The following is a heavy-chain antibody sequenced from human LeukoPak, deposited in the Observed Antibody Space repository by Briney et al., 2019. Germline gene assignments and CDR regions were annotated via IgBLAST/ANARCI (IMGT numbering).Heavy chain of an antibody. CDR3: AREEGEVEPWDDAFDI. D-gene: IGHD1-1*01. CDR1: GFTFSSYG. Sequence: PGGSLRLSCAASGFTFSSYGMHWVRQAPGKGLEWVAVISYDGSNKYYADSVKGRFTISRDNSKNTLYLQMNSLRAEDTAVYYCAREEGEVEPWDDAFDIWGQGTMVTVSS. CDR2: ISYDGSNK. V-gene: IGHV3-30*03. J-gene: IGHJ3*02.